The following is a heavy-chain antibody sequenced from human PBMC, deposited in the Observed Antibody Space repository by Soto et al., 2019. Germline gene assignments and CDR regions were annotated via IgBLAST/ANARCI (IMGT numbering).Heavy chain of an antibody. D-gene: IGHD3-3*01. CDR1: GFTFSSYG. CDR3: ARAHYDFWSGSTYGMDV. J-gene: IGHJ6*02. V-gene: IGHV3-33*01. Sequence: PGGSLRLSCAASGFTFSSYGMHWVRQAPGKGLEWVAVIWYDGSNKYYADSVKGRFTISRDNSKNTLYLQMNSLRAEDTAVYYCARAHYDFWSGSTYGMDVWGQGTTVTV. CDR2: IWYDGSNK.